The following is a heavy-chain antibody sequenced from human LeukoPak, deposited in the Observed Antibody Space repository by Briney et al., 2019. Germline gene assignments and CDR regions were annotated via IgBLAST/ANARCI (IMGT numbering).Heavy chain of an antibody. CDR1: GFTFSSYA. CDR3: AREGPYGDPDY. D-gene: IGHD4-17*01. CDR2: INHSGST. Sequence: GSLRLSCAASGFTFSSYAMSWVRQPPGKGLEWIGEINHSGSTNYNPSLKSRVTISVDTSKNQFSLKLSSVTAADTAVYYCAREGPYGDPDYWGQGTLVTVSS. J-gene: IGHJ4*02. V-gene: IGHV4-34*01.